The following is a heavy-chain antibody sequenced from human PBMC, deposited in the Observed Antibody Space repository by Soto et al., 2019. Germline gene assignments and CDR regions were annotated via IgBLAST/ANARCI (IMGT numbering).Heavy chain of an antibody. CDR3: ARHSAYGLFDS. J-gene: IGHJ5*01. D-gene: IGHD5-12*01. V-gene: IGHV5-51*01. Sequence: GESLKISCKGSGYYFTDSSIAWVRQMPGKGLEWMGIIHPANSDIRYNPAFQGHITISADKSITTAYLQWSSLRASDTAMYFCARHSAYGLFDSWGQRSLVTGSS. CDR1: GYYFTDSS. CDR2: IHPANSDI.